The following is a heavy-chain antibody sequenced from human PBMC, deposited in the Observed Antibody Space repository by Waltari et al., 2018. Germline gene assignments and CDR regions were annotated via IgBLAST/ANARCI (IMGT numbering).Heavy chain of an antibody. J-gene: IGHJ6*02. CDR1: GFTFTSHG. Sequence: QVQLVESGGGLVQPGRSLTLSCGASGFTFTSHGMHWVRQAPGKGLEWVAVISHDESNEYYAESVKGRFTISRDNSKNTLYLEMNSLRVEDTAVYYCAKDQGYYDSGEYSFFLYYGMDVWGQGTTVTVSS. D-gene: IGHD3-22*01. V-gene: IGHV3-30*18. CDR3: AKDQGYYDSGEYSFFLYYGMDV. CDR2: ISHDESNE.